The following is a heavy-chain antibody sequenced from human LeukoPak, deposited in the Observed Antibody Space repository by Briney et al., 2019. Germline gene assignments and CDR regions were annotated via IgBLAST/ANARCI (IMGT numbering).Heavy chain of an antibody. D-gene: IGHD3-22*01. CDR3: AKAAYYYDSSGYLVDY. V-gene: IGHV3-33*06. Sequence: GGSLRLSCAASGFTFSSYGMHWVRQAPGKGLEWVAVIWYDGSNKYYADSVRGRFTISRDNSKNTLYLQMNSLRDEDTAVYYCAKAAYYYDSSGYLVDYWGQGTLVTVSS. CDR2: IWYDGSNK. CDR1: GFTFSSYG. J-gene: IGHJ4*02.